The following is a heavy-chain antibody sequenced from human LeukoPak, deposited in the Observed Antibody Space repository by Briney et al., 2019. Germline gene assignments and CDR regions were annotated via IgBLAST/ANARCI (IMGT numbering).Heavy chain of an antibody. J-gene: IGHJ4*02. V-gene: IGHV3-7*01. D-gene: IGHD2-2*02. CDR1: GFTFGNYW. CDR2: IKQDGSTT. Sequence: GGTLRLSCAASGFTFGNYWMTWVRQAPGKGLQGVANIKQDGSTTYYVGSVKGRFTISRDNARSSLYLQMNSLRVEDTAVYYCAREIPFGGFDYWGQGTLVTVSS. CDR3: AREIPFGGFDY.